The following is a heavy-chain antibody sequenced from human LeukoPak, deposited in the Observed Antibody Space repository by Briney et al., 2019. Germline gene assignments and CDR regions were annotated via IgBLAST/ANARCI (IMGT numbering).Heavy chain of an antibody. D-gene: IGHD2-15*01. J-gene: IGHJ4*02. Sequence: PSGTLSLTCTVSGGAISSYYWSWIRQPPGKGLEWIGSIYYSGSTNYNPSLKSRVTISVDTSKNQFSLKLSSVTAADTAVYYCARVPGVAATSYYFDYWGQGTLVTVS. CDR1: GGAISSYY. CDR2: IYYSGST. CDR3: ARVPGVAATSYYFDY. V-gene: IGHV4-59*01.